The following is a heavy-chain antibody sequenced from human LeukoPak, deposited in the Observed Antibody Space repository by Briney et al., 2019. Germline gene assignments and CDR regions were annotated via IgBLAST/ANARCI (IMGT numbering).Heavy chain of an antibody. CDR1: GGSISSYY. Sequence: SETLSLTCTVSGGSISSYYWSWIRQPPGKGLEWIGYIYYSGSTNYNPSLKSRVTISVDTSKNQFSLKLSSVTAADTAVYYCARVTLTYYYDSSGSKSHYYFDYWGQGTLVTVSS. V-gene: IGHV4-59*01. J-gene: IGHJ4*02. CDR3: ARVTLTYYYDSSGSKSHYYFDY. CDR2: IYYSGST. D-gene: IGHD3-22*01.